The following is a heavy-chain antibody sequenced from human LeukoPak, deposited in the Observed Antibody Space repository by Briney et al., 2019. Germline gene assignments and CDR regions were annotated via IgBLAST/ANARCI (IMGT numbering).Heavy chain of an antibody. CDR2: IKLDGSEK. CDR3: ARGIRDCSRTTCYQPFDY. Sequence: GGSLRLSCVASGFTFGKYWMSWVRQAPGKGLEWVANIKLDGSEKNYVDSVKGRFTISRDKSKNTLYLQMSSLRAEDTAVYYCARGIRDCSRTTCYQPFDYWGQGALVTVSS. D-gene: IGHD2-2*01. CDR1: GFTFGKYW. V-gene: IGHV3-7*03. J-gene: IGHJ4*02.